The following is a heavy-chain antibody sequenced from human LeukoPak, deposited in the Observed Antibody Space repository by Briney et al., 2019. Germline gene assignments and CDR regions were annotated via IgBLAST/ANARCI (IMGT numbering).Heavy chain of an antibody. V-gene: IGHV3-53*04. CDR1: GFTVSSDY. D-gene: IGHD3-10*01. Sequence: GGSLRLSCAASGFTVSSDYMSWVRKAPGKGLEWVSVKYSSSITSYADSVKGRFTISRHNSKNTLYLQMNSLRADDTAVYYCARGRGAANDAFDIWGQGTMVTVSS. CDR3: ARGRGAANDAFDI. CDR2: KYSSSIT. J-gene: IGHJ3*02.